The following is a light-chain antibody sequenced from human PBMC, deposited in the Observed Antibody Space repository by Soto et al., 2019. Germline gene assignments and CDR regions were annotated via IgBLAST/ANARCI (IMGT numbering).Light chain of an antibody. CDR1: QNINTW. J-gene: IGKJ1*01. Sequence: DIQMTQSPSTLSASVGDRVTITCRASQNINTWLAWYQQKPGKAPNLLIYKASTLESGVPSRFNGSGSGTEFTLTISSLQPADFATYYCQQDFNYPWTFGQGTKVDIK. CDR3: QQDFNYPWT. V-gene: IGKV1-5*03. CDR2: KAS.